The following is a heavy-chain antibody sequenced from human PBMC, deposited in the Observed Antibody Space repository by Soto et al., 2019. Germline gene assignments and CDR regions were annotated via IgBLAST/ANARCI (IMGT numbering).Heavy chain of an antibody. Sequence: QVPLAQSGAEVKKPGASVKVSCKASGYTFTSYGISWVRQAPGQGLEWMGWISVYNGNTNYAQKFQGRVTMTTDTATSTAYMELRSLRSDDTAVYYCARDHGRRGWFRESYGMDVWGQGTTVTVSS. CDR3: ARDHGRRGWFRESYGMDV. V-gene: IGHV1-18*04. CDR1: GYTFTSYG. CDR2: ISVYNGNT. D-gene: IGHD6-19*01. J-gene: IGHJ6*02.